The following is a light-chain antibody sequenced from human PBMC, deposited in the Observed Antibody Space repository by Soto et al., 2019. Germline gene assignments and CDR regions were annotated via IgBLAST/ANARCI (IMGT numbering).Light chain of an antibody. CDR1: SSDVGNYNL. Sequence: QSALTQPASVSGSPGQSITISCTGTSSDVGNYNLVSWYQQHPGKAPKLMIYEGSKRPSGVSNRFSGSKSGNTASLTISGLRAEDEADYYCSSYVGSSTLLFGGGTKLTVL. J-gene: IGLJ2*01. V-gene: IGLV2-23*01. CDR3: SSYVGSSTLL. CDR2: EGS.